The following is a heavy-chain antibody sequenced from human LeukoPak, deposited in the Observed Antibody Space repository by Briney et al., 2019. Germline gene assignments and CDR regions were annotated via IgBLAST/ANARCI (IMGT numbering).Heavy chain of an antibody. CDR3: ASIQRGYSLSFDS. J-gene: IGHJ4*02. Sequence: QAGGSLRLSCAASGFTFSSYSMNWVRQAPGKGLEWVSYISSSSSTIYYADSVKGRFTISRDNAKNSLYLQMNSLRAEDTAVYYCASIQRGYSLSFDSWGQGTLVTVSS. V-gene: IGHV3-48*01. CDR1: GFTFSSYS. D-gene: IGHD2-15*01. CDR2: ISSSSSTI.